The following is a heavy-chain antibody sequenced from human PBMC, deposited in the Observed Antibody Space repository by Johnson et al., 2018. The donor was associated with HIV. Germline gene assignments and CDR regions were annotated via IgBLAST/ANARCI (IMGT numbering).Heavy chain of an antibody. CDR3: ARDTPFDI. V-gene: IGHV3-64*04. CDR1: GFTFSTYA. CDR2: ISSNGGST. Sequence: QVQLVESGGGLVQPGGSLRLSCAASGFTFSTYAMNWVRQAPGKGLEYVSAISSNGGSTYYADSVKGRFTISRDNSKNTLYLQMNSLRAEDTAVYYCARDTPFDIWGQGTMVTVSS. J-gene: IGHJ3*02.